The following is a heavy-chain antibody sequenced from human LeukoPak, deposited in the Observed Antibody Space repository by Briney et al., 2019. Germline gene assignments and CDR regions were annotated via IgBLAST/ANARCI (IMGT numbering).Heavy chain of an antibody. D-gene: IGHD4-17*01. V-gene: IGHV4-39*07. CDR2: IYYSGST. J-gene: IGHJ4*02. CDR1: GGSISSSSYY. CDR3: ASTTHDYGDYGY. Sequence: SETLSLTCTVSGGSISSSSYYWGWIRQPPGKGLEWIGNIYYSGSTYYNPSLKSRVTISAATPKTPLSLRLSSVTAADTAVYYCASTTHDYGDYGYWGQGTLVTVSS.